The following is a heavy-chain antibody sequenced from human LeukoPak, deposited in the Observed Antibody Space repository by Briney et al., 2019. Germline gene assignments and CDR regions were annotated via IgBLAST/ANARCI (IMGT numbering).Heavy chain of an antibody. V-gene: IGHV4-30-2*01. D-gene: IGHD2-15*01. CDR3: ATLRYCSGGSCFPKYFQH. CDR1: GGSISSGGYS. J-gene: IGHJ1*01. CDR2: IYHSGST. Sequence: PSQTLSLTCAVSGGSISSGGYSWSWIRQPPGKGLEWIGYIYHSGSTYYNPSLKSRVTISVDTSKNQFSLKLRSVTAADTAVYYCATLRYCSGGSCFPKYFQHWGQGTLVTVSS.